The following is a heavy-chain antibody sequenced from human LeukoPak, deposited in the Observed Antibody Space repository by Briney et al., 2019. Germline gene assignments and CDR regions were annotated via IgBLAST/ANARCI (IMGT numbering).Heavy chain of an antibody. V-gene: IGHV5-51*01. D-gene: IGHD4-23*01. J-gene: IGHJ3*02. Sequence: GESLKIACKGSGYSFTSYWIGWVRQMPGKGLEWLGFIYPGDSYTRYSPSFQGQVTISADKSISTAYLQWSSLKASDTAMYYCARHDGVVTPGKFSRVAFDIWGQGTMVTVSS. CDR3: ARHDGVVTPGKFSRVAFDI. CDR2: IYPGDSYT. CDR1: GYSFTSYW.